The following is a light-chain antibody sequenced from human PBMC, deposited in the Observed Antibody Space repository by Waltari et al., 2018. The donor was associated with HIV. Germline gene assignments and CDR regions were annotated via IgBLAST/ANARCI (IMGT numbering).Light chain of an antibody. J-gene: IGKJ1*01. CDR2: ASA. Sequence: IQMTQPPSSLSASVRHRGTITCRASQRIVNYLNWYHHKSGQAPNLLIYASANLQSGFPTRCGGSGSGTDINLSISNLQPEDLATYYCQQRHSTPRFGQGTKVEIK. CDR3: QQRHSTPR. CDR1: QRIVNY. V-gene: IGKV1-39*01.